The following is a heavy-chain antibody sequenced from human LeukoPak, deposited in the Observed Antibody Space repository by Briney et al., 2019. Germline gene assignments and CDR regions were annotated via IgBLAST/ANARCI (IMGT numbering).Heavy chain of an antibody. CDR3: ARDGSGSGAAFDI. V-gene: IGHV4-4*02. J-gene: IGHJ3*02. CDR1: GGSLSSSNW. D-gene: IGHD1-26*01. CDR2: IYHSGST. Sequence: SGTLSLTCAVSGGSLSSSNWWSWVRQPPGKGLEWIGEIYHSGSTNYNPSLKSRVTISVDKSENQFSLKLSSVTAADTAVYYCARDGSGSGAAFDIWGQGTMVTVSS.